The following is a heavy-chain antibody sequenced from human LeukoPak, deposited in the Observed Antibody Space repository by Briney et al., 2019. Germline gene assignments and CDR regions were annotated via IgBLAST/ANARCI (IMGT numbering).Heavy chain of an antibody. D-gene: IGHD2-15*01. J-gene: IGHJ4*02. CDR2: ISGSGGST. CDR1: GFTFSSYA. Sequence: GGSLRLSCAASGFTFSSYAMSWVRQAPGRGLEWVSAISGSGGSTYYADSVKGRFTISRDNSKNTLYLQMNSLRAEDTAVYYCANLGYCSGGSCSNYWGQGTLVTVSS. V-gene: IGHV3-23*01. CDR3: ANLGYCSGGSCSNY.